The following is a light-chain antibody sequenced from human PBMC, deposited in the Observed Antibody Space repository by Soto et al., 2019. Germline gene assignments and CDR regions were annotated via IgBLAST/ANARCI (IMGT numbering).Light chain of an antibody. Sequence: QPVLTQSSSASASLGSSVKLTCTLSSGHSSYIIAWHQQQPGKAPRYLMKLEGSGSYNKGSAVPDRFSGSSSGADRYLTISNLLFEDEGDYYCETWDSNTHVFGGGTKLTVL. CDR3: ETWDSNTHV. CDR2: LEGSGSY. J-gene: IGLJ3*02. CDR1: SGHSSYI. V-gene: IGLV4-60*02.